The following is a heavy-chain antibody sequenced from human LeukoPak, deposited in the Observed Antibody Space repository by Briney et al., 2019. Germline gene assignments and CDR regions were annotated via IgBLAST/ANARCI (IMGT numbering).Heavy chain of an antibody. Sequence: ASVKVSCKASGYTFTSYGISWVRQAPGQGLEWMGWISAYNGNTNYAQNLQGRVTMTTDTSTSTAYMELRSLRSDDTAVYYCARDDPRYFDWLVWSPGSYYYYGMDVWGQGTTVTVSS. CDR3: ARDDPRYFDWLVWSPGSYYYYGMDV. CDR1: GYTFTSYG. CDR2: ISAYNGNT. J-gene: IGHJ6*02. V-gene: IGHV1-18*01. D-gene: IGHD3-9*01.